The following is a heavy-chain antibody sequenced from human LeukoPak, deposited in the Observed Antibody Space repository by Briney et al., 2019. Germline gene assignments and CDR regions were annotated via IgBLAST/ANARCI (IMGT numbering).Heavy chain of an antibody. CDR1: GGSINSYY. D-gene: IGHD3-22*01. Sequence: SETLSLTRTVSGGSINSYYWSWIRQPPGKGLEWIGYIYYSGSTNYNPSLKSRVTISVDTSKNQFSLKLSSVTAADTAVYYCARGPLTRSGYSFDYWGQGTLVTVSS. V-gene: IGHV4-59*01. CDR3: ARGPLTRSGYSFDY. CDR2: IYYSGST. J-gene: IGHJ4*02.